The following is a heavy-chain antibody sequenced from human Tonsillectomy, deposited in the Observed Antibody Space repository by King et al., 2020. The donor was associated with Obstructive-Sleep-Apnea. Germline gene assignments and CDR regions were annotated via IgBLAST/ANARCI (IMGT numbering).Heavy chain of an antibody. V-gene: IGHV4-31*03. CDR1: GGSISSGGYY. CDR2: IYYSGST. J-gene: IGHJ5*02. D-gene: IGHD1-14*01. CDR3: ARIGIEHWFDP. Sequence: VPLQESGPGLVKPSQTLSLTCTVSGGSISSGGYYWRWIRQHPGKGLEWIGYIYYSGSTYYNPSLKSRVTISVDTSKNQFSLKLSSVTAADTAVYYCARIGIEHWFDPWGQGTLVTVSS.